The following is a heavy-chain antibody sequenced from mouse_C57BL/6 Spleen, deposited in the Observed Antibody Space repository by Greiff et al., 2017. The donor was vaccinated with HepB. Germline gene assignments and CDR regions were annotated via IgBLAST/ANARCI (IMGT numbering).Heavy chain of an antibody. Sequence: EVQLQESGPGLVKPSQSLSLTCSVTGYFITSGYYWNWIRQFPGNKLEWMGYISYDGSNNYNPSLKNRISITRDTSKNQFFLKLNSVTTEDTATYDCAREGRYFDYWGQGTTLTVSS. D-gene: IGHD3-3*01. CDR1: GYFITSGYY. J-gene: IGHJ2*01. CDR2: ISYDGSN. CDR3: AREGRYFDY. V-gene: IGHV3-6*01.